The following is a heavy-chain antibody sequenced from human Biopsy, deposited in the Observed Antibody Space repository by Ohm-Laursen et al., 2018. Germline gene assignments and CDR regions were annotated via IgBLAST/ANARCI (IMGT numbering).Heavy chain of an antibody. J-gene: IGHJ6*02. Sequence: TLSLTCIVSGVSISSYFWNWIRQPPGKGLEWIGDIYYSGSTNYNPSLKSRVTISVDTSKNQFSLRLNSVTAADTAVYYCARATNSTGWPYYYFYGMDVWGQGTTVTVSS. CDR3: ARATNSTGWPYYYFYGMDV. CDR2: IYYSGST. CDR1: GVSISSYF. D-gene: IGHD2/OR15-2a*01. V-gene: IGHV4-59*01.